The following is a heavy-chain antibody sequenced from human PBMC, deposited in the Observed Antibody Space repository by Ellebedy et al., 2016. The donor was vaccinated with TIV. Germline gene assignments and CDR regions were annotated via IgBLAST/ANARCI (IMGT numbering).Heavy chain of an antibody. CDR3: AREGSIAAPFDY. D-gene: IGHD6-6*01. CDR2: INPNSGGT. CDR1: GYTFTGYY. V-gene: IGHV1-2*02. Sequence: ASVKVSXKASGYTFTGYYMHWVRQAPGQGLEWMGWINPNSGGTNYAQKFQGRVTMTRDTSISTAYMELSRLRSDDTAVYYCAREGSIAAPFDYWGQGTLVTVSS. J-gene: IGHJ4*02.